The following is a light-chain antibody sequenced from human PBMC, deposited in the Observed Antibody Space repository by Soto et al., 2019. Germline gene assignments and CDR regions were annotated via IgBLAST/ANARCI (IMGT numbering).Light chain of an antibody. J-gene: IGLJ2*01. V-gene: IGLV2-14*01. CDR1: SSDVGGYNY. CDR2: EVS. CDR3: TSYTSSSYVV. Sequence: QSALTQPASVSGSPGQSITISCTGTSSDVGGYNYVSWYQKHPGKAPKLMIYEVSNRPSGVSNRFSGSKSGNTASLTISGLQAEDEADYYCTSYTSSSYVVFGGGTKLTVL.